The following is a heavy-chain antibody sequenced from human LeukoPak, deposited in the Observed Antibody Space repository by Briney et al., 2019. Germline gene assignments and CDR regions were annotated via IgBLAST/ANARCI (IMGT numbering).Heavy chain of an antibody. D-gene: IGHD3-16*01. V-gene: IGHV3-23*01. CDR1: GFTFSSYT. CDR3: AKDGGSLGEVRD. J-gene: IGHJ4*02. Sequence: GGSLRLSCAASGFTFSSYTMNWVRQAPGKGLEWVSVISGGGGSTYYADSVMGRFTISRDNSKDTLYLQMNSLRAEDTAVYYCAKDGGSLGEVRDWGQGTLVTVSS. CDR2: ISGGGGST.